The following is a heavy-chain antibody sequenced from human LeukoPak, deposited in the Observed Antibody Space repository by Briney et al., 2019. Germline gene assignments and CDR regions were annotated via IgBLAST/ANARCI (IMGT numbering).Heavy chain of an antibody. CDR2: IYTSGST. V-gene: IGHV4-4*07. Sequence: EILCLTCVDPGGSISSNYGSWGRQRAGKGLEWIGRIYTSGSTNYNPSLKSRVTMSVDTSKNQFSLKLSSVTAADTAVYYCARDWCGDYGDAFDIWGQGTMVTVSS. J-gene: IGHJ3*02. D-gene: IGHD2-21*02. CDR1: GGSISSNY. CDR3: ARDWCGDYGDAFDI.